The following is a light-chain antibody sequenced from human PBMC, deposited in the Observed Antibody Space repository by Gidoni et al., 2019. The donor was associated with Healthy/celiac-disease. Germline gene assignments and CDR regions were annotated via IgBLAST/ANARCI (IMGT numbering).Light chain of an antibody. V-gene: IGKV1-33*01. Sequence: DIQMTPSPSSLSASVGDRVTITCQASQDISNYLNWYQQKPGKAPKLLIYDASNLETGGPSRFSGSGSGTDFTFTISSLQPEDIATYYCQQYDNLPYTFXQXTKLEIK. J-gene: IGKJ2*01. CDR1: QDISNY. CDR3: QQYDNLPYT. CDR2: DAS.